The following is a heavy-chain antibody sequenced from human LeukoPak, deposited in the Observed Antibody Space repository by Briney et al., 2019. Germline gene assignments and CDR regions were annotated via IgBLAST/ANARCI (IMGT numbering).Heavy chain of an antibody. CDR1: GGTFSSYA. Sequence: SVKVSCKASGGTFSSYAISWVRQAPGQGLEWMGGIIPIFGTANYAQKFQGRVTITADESTCTAYMELSSLRSEDTAVYYCARENCSGGSCYWFDPWGQGTLVTVSS. V-gene: IGHV1-69*01. J-gene: IGHJ5*02. CDR2: IIPIFGTA. CDR3: ARENCSGGSCYWFDP. D-gene: IGHD2-15*01.